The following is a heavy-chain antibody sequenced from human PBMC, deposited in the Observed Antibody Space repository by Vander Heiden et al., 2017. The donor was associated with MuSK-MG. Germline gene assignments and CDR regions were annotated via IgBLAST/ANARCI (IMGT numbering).Heavy chain of an antibody. J-gene: IGHJ5*02. CDR3: ARAYYYGSGSPNWFDP. V-gene: IGHV3-23*01. CDR1: GFTFSSYA. Sequence: EVQLLESGGGLVQPGGSLRLSCAAPGFTFSSYAMSWVRQAPGKGLGWVSAISGSGGSTYYADSVKGRFTISRDNSKNTLYLQMNSLRAEDTAVYYCARAYYYGSGSPNWFDPWGQGTLVTVSS. CDR2: ISGSGGST. D-gene: IGHD3-10*01.